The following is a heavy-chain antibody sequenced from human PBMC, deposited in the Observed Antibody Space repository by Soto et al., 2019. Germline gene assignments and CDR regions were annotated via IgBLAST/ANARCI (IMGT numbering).Heavy chain of an antibody. CDR3: ARPDYYGSVPTEGFDP. Sequence: QVQLQQWGAGLLKPSETLSLTCAVYGGSFSGYYWSWIRQPPGKGLEWIGEINHSGSTNYNPSLKSRVTISVDTSKNQFSLKLSSVTAADTAVYYCARPDYYGSVPTEGFDPWGQGTLVTVSS. CDR2: INHSGST. V-gene: IGHV4-34*01. D-gene: IGHD3-10*01. CDR1: GGSFSGYY. J-gene: IGHJ5*02.